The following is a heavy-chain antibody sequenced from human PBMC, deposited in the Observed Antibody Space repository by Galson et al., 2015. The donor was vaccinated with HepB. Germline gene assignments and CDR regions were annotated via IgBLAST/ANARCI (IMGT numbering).Heavy chain of an antibody. V-gene: IGHV1-18*01. CDR1: GYTLSSYS. CDR3: ARGALVAMVTATLNNWLDP. D-gene: IGHD2-15*01. CDR2: ISAYDSST. Sequence: SVKVSCKASGYTLSSYSIAWVRQAPGQGLEWMGWISAYDSSTNYAQKLQGRVTMTTETSTTTAYMELRSLRSDDTAVYYCARGALVAMVTATLNNWLDPWGQGTLVAVSS. J-gene: IGHJ5*02.